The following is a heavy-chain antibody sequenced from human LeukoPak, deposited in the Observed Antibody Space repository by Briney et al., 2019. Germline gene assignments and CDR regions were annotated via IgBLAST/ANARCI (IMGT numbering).Heavy chain of an antibody. J-gene: IGHJ5*02. D-gene: IGHD3-22*01. CDR3: ARGTMMVGP. CDR2: INFSGTT. Sequence: SETLSLTCTVSGGSLGTYHWSWIRQPPGKGLEWIGYINFSGTTNYNPSLKSRVSISVDTSKNQFSLRLSSMTAVDTAVYYCARGTMMVGPWGQGTQVTVSS. CDR1: GGSLGTYH. V-gene: IGHV4-59*01.